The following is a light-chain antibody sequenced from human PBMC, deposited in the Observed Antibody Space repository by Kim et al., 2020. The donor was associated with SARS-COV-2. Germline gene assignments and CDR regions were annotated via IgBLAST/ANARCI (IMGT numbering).Light chain of an antibody. Sequence: GQSIPISCTGTSGDVGAYDYVSWYQHFPGGAPKLIIYDVSKRPSGVPDRFSGSKSGKTASLTISGLQAEDEADYYCCSYSGGSTWVFGGGTKVTVL. V-gene: IGLV2-11*01. J-gene: IGLJ3*02. CDR3: CSYSGGSTWV. CDR1: SGDVGAYDY. CDR2: DVS.